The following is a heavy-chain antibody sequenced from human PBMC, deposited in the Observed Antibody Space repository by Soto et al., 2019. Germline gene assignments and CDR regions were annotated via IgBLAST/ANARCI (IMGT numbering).Heavy chain of an antibody. Sequence: SETLSLTCTVSGGSISSGGYYWSWIRQHPGKGLEWIGYIYYSGSTYYNPSLKSRVTISVDTSKNQFSLKLSSVTAADTAVYYCATEGTAYYFDYWGQGTLVTVSP. J-gene: IGHJ4*02. V-gene: IGHV4-31*03. CDR2: IYYSGST. D-gene: IGHD1-1*01. CDR1: GGSISSGGYY. CDR3: ATEGTAYYFDY.